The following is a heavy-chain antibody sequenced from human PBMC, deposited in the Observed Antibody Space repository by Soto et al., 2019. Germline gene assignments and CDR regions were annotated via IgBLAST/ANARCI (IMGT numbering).Heavy chain of an antibody. V-gene: IGHV3-23*01. CDR1: GFTFSSYA. D-gene: IGHD4-4*01. Sequence: GGSLRLSCAASGFTFSSYAMYWVRQAPGKGLEWVSGLSSSAISTYYADSVKGRFTISRDNSKNTLYLQMNSLRVEDTAVYYCARFRGMTTGPHWGQGTLVTVSS. CDR3: ARFRGMTTGPH. CDR2: LSSSAIST. J-gene: IGHJ4*02.